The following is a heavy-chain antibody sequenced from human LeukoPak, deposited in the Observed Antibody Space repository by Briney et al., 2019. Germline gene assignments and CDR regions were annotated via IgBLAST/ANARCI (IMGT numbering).Heavy chain of an antibody. CDR2: IKRDGSEK. CDR3: ARSGEVTTYFHYNWFDP. V-gene: IGHV3-7*03. Sequence: GGSLRLSCAGPGFTFSSYWMSWVRQAPGKGLEWVPNIKRDGSEKYYVDSVKGRFTISRDNAKNSLYLQMNSLRSEDTAVYYCARSGEVTTYFHYNWFDPWGQGTLVTVSS. J-gene: IGHJ5*02. D-gene: IGHD4-17*01. CDR1: GFTFSSYW.